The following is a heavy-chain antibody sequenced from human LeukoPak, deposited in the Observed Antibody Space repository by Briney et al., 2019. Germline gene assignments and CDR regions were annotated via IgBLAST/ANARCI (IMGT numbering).Heavy chain of an antibody. CDR2: IIPIFGTA. Sequence: GASVKVSCKASGGTFSSYAVSWVRQAPGQGLEWMGGIIPIFGTANYAQKFQGRVTITADESTSTAYMELSSLRSEDTAVYYCARVRDILTGYLPSDYWGQGTLVTVSS. CDR3: ARVRDILTGYLPSDY. V-gene: IGHV1-69*13. D-gene: IGHD3-9*01. CDR1: GGTFSSYA. J-gene: IGHJ4*02.